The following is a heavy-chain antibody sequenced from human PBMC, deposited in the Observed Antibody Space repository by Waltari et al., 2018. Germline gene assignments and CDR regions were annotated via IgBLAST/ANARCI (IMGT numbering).Heavy chain of an antibody. D-gene: IGHD6-6*01. CDR3: ARRRIAARSTFDY. CDR1: GGSFSGYY. Sequence: QVQLQQWGAGLLKPSETLSLTCAVYGGSFSGYYWSWIRQPPGKGLEWIGEINQSGITNYNPSLKSRVTISVDTSKNQFSLKLSSVTAADTAVYYCARRRIAARSTFDYWGQGTLVTVSS. J-gene: IGHJ4*02. CDR2: INQSGIT. V-gene: IGHV4-34*01.